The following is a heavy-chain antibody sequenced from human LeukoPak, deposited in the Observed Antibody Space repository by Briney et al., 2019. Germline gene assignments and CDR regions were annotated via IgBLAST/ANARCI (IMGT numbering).Heavy chain of an antibody. J-gene: IGHJ4*02. D-gene: IGHD1-26*01. Sequence: PGGSLRLSCAASGFTFSNAWMSWVRQAPGKGLEWVSVIYSGGSTYSADSVKGRFTISRDNSKNTLYLQMNSLRAEDTAVYYCARGVGSKVPSDYWGQGTLVTVSS. CDR2: IYSGGST. CDR1: GFTFSNAW. V-gene: IGHV3-66*02. CDR3: ARGVGSKVPSDY.